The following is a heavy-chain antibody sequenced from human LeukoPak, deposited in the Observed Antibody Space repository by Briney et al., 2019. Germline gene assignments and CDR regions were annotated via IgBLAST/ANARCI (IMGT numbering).Heavy chain of an antibody. V-gene: IGHV4-4*02. Sequence: SWVRQPPGKGLEWIGEVYHSGSTNYNPSLKSRVTISVDKSKNQFSLKLSSVTAADTAVYYCARDGYSSRPFDYWGQGTLVTVSS. D-gene: IGHD6-13*01. CDR3: ARDGYSSRPFDY. CDR2: VYHSGST. J-gene: IGHJ4*02.